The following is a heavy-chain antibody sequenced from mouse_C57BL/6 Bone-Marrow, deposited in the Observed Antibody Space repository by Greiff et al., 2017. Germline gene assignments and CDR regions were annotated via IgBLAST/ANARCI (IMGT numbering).Heavy chain of an antibody. CDR3: ASTGTGVDFDY. V-gene: IGHV5-6*01. CDR2: ISSGGSYS. D-gene: IGHD4-1*02. Sequence: EVQLVESGGDLVKPGGSLKLSCAASGFTFSSYGMSWVRQTPDKRLEWVATISSGGSYSYYPDSVKGRFTISRDNAKNTLYLQMSSLKSEDTAMXYLASTGTGVDFDYWGQGTTLTVSS. CDR1: GFTFSSYG. J-gene: IGHJ2*01.